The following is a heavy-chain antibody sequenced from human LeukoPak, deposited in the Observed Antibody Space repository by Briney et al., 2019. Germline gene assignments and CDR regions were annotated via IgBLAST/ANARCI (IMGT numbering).Heavy chain of an antibody. J-gene: IGHJ4*02. V-gene: IGHV4-34*01. Sequence: SETLSLTCAVYGGSFSGYYWSWIRQPPGKGLEWIEEINHSGSTNYNPSLKSRVTISVDTSKNQFSLKLSSVTAADTAVYYCASGWSRFDYWGQGTLVTVSS. CDR3: ASGWSRFDY. CDR1: GGSFSGYY. D-gene: IGHD2-8*02. CDR2: INHSGST.